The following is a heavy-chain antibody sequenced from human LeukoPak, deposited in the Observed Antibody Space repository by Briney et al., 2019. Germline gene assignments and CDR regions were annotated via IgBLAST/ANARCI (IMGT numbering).Heavy chain of an antibody. CDR2: ISSSSSYI. CDR3: ARDSSPYYDFWSGYSAVAFDI. J-gene: IGHJ3*02. Sequence: PGGSLRLSCAASGFTFSSYSMNWVRQAPGKGLEWVSSISSSSSYIYYADSVKGRFTISRDNAKNSLYLHMNSLRAEDTAVYYCARDSSPYYDFWSGYSAVAFDIWGQGTMVTVSS. V-gene: IGHV3-21*01. CDR1: GFTFSSYS. D-gene: IGHD3-3*01.